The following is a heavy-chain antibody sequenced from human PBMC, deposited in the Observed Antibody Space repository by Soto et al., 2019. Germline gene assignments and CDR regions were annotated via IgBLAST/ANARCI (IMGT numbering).Heavy chain of an antibody. V-gene: IGHV1-46*01. CDR1: GYTFTTYY. J-gene: IGHJ5*02. CDR3: ARDGCLTATCAGGGNGFDP. D-gene: IGHD3-16*01. Sequence: QVQLVQSGAEVKKPGASVRISCKASGYTFTTYYMHWVRQAPGQGLEWIGIINPSGGRTTYAENCQGRVTMTRDTSTSTVYMEVSSLRSEDTAIYYCARDGCLTATCAGGGNGFDPWGQGTTVTVSS. CDR2: INPSGGRT.